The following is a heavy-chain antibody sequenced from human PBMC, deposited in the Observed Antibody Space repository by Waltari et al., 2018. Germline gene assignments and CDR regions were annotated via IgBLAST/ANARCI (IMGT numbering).Heavy chain of an antibody. J-gene: IGHJ4*02. Sequence: EVQLVESGGGLVQPGRSLRLSCAASGFTFDDYAMHWVRPAPGKGLEWVSGISWNSGSIGYADSVKGRFTISRDNAKNSLYLQMNSLRAEDTALYYCAKDMSYGSGSYSPFDYWGQGTLVTVSS. D-gene: IGHD3-10*01. CDR1: GFTFDDYA. CDR2: ISWNSGSI. V-gene: IGHV3-9*01. CDR3: AKDMSYGSGSYSPFDY.